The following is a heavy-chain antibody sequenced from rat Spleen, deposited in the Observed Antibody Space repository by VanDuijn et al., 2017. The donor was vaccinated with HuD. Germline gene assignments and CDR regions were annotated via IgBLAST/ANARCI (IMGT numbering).Heavy chain of an antibody. CDR2: IDYEGTSI. J-gene: IGHJ2*01. CDR3: ARGDSGLDY. D-gene: IGHD4-3*01. Sequence: EVQLMESGGCLVKPGGSLKLSCAASGFTFSAYYRAWSRRTPKKGLEWVASIDYEGTSIHYGDSVRGRFTVFRNNVRSVLYLQMNSLRSEDTAIYYCARGDSGLDYWGHGVMVTVSS. CDR1: GFTFSAYY. V-gene: IGHV5-22*01.